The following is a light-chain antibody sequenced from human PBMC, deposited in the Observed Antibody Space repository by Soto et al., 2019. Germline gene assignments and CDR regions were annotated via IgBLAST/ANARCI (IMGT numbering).Light chain of an antibody. CDR3: QQLNTYPIT. CDR2: GAS. Sequence: IQLTQSPSSLSASVGDRVTITCRASQGISSYLAWYQQKPGKAHKLLIYGASTLEGGVPFRFSGSGSGTDFTLTISSLQPEDFATYYCQQLNTYPITFGQGTRLEIK. V-gene: IGKV1-9*01. J-gene: IGKJ5*01. CDR1: QGISSY.